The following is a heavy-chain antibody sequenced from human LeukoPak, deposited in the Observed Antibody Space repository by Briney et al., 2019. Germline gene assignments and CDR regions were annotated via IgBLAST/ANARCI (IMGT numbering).Heavy chain of an antibody. CDR1: GYSFPSYW. J-gene: IGHJ4*02. D-gene: IGHD4-17*01. Sequence: GESLKISCKGSGYSFPSYWIAWVRQMPGQGLEWMGIIYPDDSATKYSPSFQGQVTISADKSIDTAYLQWSNLKASDTAMYYCAVRTAVTKLEPNPFDYWGQGTLVTVSS. CDR2: IYPDDSAT. CDR3: AVRTAVTKLEPNPFDY. V-gene: IGHV5-51*01.